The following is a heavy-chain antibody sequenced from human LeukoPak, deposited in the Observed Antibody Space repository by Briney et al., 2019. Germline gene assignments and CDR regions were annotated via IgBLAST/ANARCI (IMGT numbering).Heavy chain of an antibody. CDR2: ISSSGSTI. CDR3: ARDLGSYYDILTGYYIDFYGMDV. Sequence: GGSLRLSCAASGFTFSDCYMSWIRQAPGKGLEWVSYISSSGSTIYYADSVKGRFTISRDNAKNSLYLQMNSLRAEDTAVYYCARDLGSYYDILTGYYIDFYGMDVWGQGTTVTVSS. CDR1: GFTFSDCY. D-gene: IGHD3-9*01. V-gene: IGHV3-11*01. J-gene: IGHJ6*02.